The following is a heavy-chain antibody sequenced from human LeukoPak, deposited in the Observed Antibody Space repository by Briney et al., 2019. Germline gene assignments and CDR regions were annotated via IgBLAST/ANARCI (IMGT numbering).Heavy chain of an antibody. Sequence: GGSLRLSCAASGFTFSSYAMSWVRQAPGKGLEWVSAISGSGGSTYYADSVKGRFTISRDNSKNTLYLQMSSLRAEDTAVYYCAKVGIYGSWFDPWGQGTLVTVSS. CDR2: ISGSGGST. D-gene: IGHD3-10*01. J-gene: IGHJ5*02. CDR3: AKVGIYGSWFDP. CDR1: GFTFSSYA. V-gene: IGHV3-23*01.